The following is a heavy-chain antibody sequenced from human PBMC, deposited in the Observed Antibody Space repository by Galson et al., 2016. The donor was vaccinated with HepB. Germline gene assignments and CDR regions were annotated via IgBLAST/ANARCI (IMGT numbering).Heavy chain of an antibody. J-gene: IGHJ4*02. CDR3: ASHPYGSGSYPFDY. D-gene: IGHD3-10*01. CDR1: GGSISSYY. V-gene: IGHV4-59*01. Sequence: ETLSLTCTVSGGSISSYYWSWIRQPPGKGLGWIGYIYYSGSTNYNPSLKRRVTISVDTSKNQFSLKLRSVTAADTAVYYCASHPYGSGSYPFDYWGQGTLVTVSS. CDR2: IYYSGST.